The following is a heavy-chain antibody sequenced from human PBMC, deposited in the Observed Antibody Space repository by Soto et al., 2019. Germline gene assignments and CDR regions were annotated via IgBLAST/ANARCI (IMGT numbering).Heavy chain of an antibody. J-gene: IGHJ5*02. CDR1: GGSISSSSYY. CDR3: ARGLLMSYNWFDL. V-gene: IGHV4-39*07. Sequence: PSETLSLTCTVSGGSISSSSYYWGWIRQPPGKGLEWIGSIYYSGSTNYNPSLKSRVTISLDTSRNHFSLKLSSVTAADTAVYYCARGLLMSYNWFDLWGQGTLVTVSS. CDR2: IYYSGST. D-gene: IGHD1-20*01.